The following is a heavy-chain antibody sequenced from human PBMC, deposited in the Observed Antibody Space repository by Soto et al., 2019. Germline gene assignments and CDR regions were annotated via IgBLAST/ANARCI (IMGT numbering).Heavy chain of an antibody. CDR2: VNPSVNST. CDR1: GYPFTAYY. D-gene: IGHD1-1*01. J-gene: IGHJ5*02. Sequence: ASVKVSCKASGYPFTAYYIHWIRQAPGQGLQWMGRVNPSVNSTTYAEKFQGRVTVTWDTSTSKVFLEMISLRSEDSALYYCARGPPRGAYTTHFDHWGQGSLVTVSS. V-gene: IGHV1-46*01. CDR3: ARGPPRGAYTTHFDH.